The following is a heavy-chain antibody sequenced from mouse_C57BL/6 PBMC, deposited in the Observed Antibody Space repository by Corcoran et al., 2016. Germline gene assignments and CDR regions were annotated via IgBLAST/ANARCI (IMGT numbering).Heavy chain of an antibody. Sequence: EVQLQQSGPELVKPGASVKISCKASGYTFTDYYMNWVKQSHGKSLEWIGDINPNNGGTSYNQKFKGKATLTVDKSSSTAYMELRSLTSEDSAVYYCASYYYGPYFDYWGQGTTLTVSS. CDR3: ASYYYGPYFDY. CDR1: GYTFTDYY. J-gene: IGHJ2*01. CDR2: INPNNGGT. V-gene: IGHV1-26*01. D-gene: IGHD1-1*01.